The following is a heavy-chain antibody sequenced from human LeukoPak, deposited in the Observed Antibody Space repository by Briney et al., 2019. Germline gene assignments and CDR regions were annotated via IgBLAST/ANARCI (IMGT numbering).Heavy chain of an antibody. J-gene: IGHJ4*02. CDR1: GYTFTGYY. V-gene: IGHV1-2*02. Sequence: ASVKVSCKASGYTFTGYYMHWVRQAPGQGLEWMGWINPNSGGTNYAQKFQGRVTMTRDTSISTAYMELSRLRSDDTAVYYCARGTSYYGSGSNYVPFDYWGQGTLVTVSS. D-gene: IGHD3-10*01. CDR2: INPNSGGT. CDR3: ARGTSYYGSGSNYVPFDY.